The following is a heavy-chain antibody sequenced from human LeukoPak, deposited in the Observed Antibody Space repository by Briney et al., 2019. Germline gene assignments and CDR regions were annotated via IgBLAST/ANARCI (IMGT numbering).Heavy chain of an antibody. V-gene: IGHV1-2*06. CDR3: ARDCLAAAYDY. Sequence: ASVKDSCKASGYTFTGYYMYWVRQAPGQGLEWMGRINPNSGGTNYAQKFQGRVTMTRDTSISTAYMELSRLRSDDTAVYYCARDCLAAAYDYWGQGTLVTVSS. CDR1: GYTFTGYY. D-gene: IGHD6-13*01. J-gene: IGHJ4*02. CDR2: INPNSGGT.